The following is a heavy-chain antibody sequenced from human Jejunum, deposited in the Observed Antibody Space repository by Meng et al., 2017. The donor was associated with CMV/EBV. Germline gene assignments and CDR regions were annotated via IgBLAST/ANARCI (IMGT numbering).Heavy chain of an antibody. CDR2: MHRAGTRE. D-gene: IGHD6-6*01. CDR1: GFNFDSLD. J-gene: IGHJ4*02. CDR3: ARDGTHTSSSLGDY. V-gene: IGHV3-30-3*01. Sequence: VTAGFNFDSLDIHWVRQAPGKGLEWVTMMHRAGTREWYADSVKGRFTISRDSSKNTLYLQMDSLKTEDTAVYYCARDGTHTSSSLGDYWGQGTLVTVSS.